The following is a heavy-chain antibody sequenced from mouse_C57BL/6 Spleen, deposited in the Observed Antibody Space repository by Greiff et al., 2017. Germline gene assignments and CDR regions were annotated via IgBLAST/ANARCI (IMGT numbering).Heavy chain of an antibody. CDR1: GYTFTSYG. CDR2: IYPRSGNT. CDR3: ARTGERGTITTVVAKGFAY. J-gene: IGHJ3*01. D-gene: IGHD1-1*01. Sequence: VQLQESGAELARPGASVKLSCKASGYTFTSYGISWVKQRTGQGLEWIGEIYPRSGNTYYNEKFKGKATLTADKSSSTAYMELRSLTSEDSAVYFWARTGERGTITTVVAKGFAYWGQGTLVTVSA. V-gene: IGHV1-81*01.